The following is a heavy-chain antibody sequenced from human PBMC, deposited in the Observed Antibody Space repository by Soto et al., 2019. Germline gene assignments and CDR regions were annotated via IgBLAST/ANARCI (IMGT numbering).Heavy chain of an antibody. J-gene: IGHJ5*02. D-gene: IGHD3-22*01. CDR3: ARDFLSFDP. V-gene: IGHV4-38-2*02. CDR2: IYHSGNT. Sequence: PXETLSLTCAVSTYSISSGYYWGWIRQPPGKGLEWIGSIYHSGNTYYNPSLKSRVTMSVDTSKNQFSLKLNSVTAADTAVYYCARDFLSFDPWGQGTLVTVSS. CDR1: TYSISSGYY.